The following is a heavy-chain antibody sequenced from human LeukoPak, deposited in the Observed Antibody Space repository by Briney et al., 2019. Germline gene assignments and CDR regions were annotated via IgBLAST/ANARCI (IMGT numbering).Heavy chain of an antibody. Sequence: GGSLRLSCAASGFTFDDYIMHWVRQAPGKGLEWVSLVSWDGDTTYYADSVKGRFTISRDNSKNSLYLQMNSLRAEDTAVYYCAKALSDYGPPGAFDIWGQGTMVTVSS. J-gene: IGHJ3*02. CDR1: GFTFDDYI. D-gene: IGHD4-17*01. V-gene: IGHV3-43*01. CDR2: VSWDGDTT. CDR3: AKALSDYGPPGAFDI.